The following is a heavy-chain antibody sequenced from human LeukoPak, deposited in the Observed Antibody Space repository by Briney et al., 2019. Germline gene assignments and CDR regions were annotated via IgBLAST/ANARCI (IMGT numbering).Heavy chain of an antibody. J-gene: IGHJ4*02. CDR3: ARVAYIAAAAYFDY. CDR1: GGSFSGYY. V-gene: IGHV4-34*01. CDR2: INHSGST. Sequence: SETLSLTCAVYGGSFSGYYWSWIRQPPGKGLEWIGEINHSGSTNYNPSLKSRVTISVDTSKNQFSLKLSSVTAADTAVYYCARVAYIAAAAYFDYWGQGTLVTVSS. D-gene: IGHD6-13*01.